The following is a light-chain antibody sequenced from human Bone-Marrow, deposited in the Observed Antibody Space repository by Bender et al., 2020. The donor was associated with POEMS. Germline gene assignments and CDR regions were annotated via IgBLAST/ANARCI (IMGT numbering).Light chain of an antibody. J-gene: IGLJ1*01. V-gene: IGLV2-14*03. CDR1: SSDVGGYNY. CDR3: TSYTSSSAYV. Sequence: QSALTQPPSASGSPGQSVTISCTGTSSDVGGYNYVSWYQQHPGKAPKLMIYDVTYRPSGVSNRFSGSKSGNTASLTISGLQAEDEADYYCTSYTSSSAYVFGTGTKVTVL. CDR2: DVT.